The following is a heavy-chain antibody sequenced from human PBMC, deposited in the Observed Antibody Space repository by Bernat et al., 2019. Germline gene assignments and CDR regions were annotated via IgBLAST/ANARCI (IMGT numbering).Heavy chain of an antibody. Sequence: QVQLVQSGAEVKKPGASVKVSCKASGYTFTSYDINWVRQATGQGLEWMGWMNPNSGNTGYAQKSQGRVTMTRNTSISTAYMERSSLRSEDTAVYYCARALRESGIYCSGSSCYYFDYWGQGTLVTVSS. V-gene: IGHV1-8*01. J-gene: IGHJ4*02. CDR3: ARALRESGIYCSGSSCYYFDY. CDR2: MNPNSGNT. CDR1: GYTFTSYD. D-gene: IGHD2-15*01.